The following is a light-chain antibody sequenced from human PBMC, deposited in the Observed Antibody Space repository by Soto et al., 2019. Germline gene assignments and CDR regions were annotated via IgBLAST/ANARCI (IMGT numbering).Light chain of an antibody. CDR1: QSVRSN. CDR3: QQYNNWPRT. J-gene: IGKJ2*01. Sequence: EIVMTQSPATLSVSPGERATLSCRASQSVRSNLAWYLQKPGQAPRLLIYGASTRAAAIPARFSGSGSGTEFTLTISSLQSEDFAVYYCQQYNNWPRTFGQGTKLEIK. CDR2: GAS. V-gene: IGKV3-15*01.